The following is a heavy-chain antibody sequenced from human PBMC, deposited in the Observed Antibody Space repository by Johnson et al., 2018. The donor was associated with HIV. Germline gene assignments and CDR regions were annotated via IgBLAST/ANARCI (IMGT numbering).Heavy chain of an antibody. CDR1: GFTFTDYY. D-gene: IGHD6-19*01. V-gene: IGHV3-11*04. CDR3: ARIPGSGWEHDAFDI. Sequence: QVQLVESGGGLVTPGGSLRLSCAASGFTFTDYYMSWIRQAPGKGLEWVSYISSSGSNIFYADSVQGRFTISRDNAKNSLYLQMNSLRAEDTAVYYCARIPGSGWEHDAFDIWGQGTMVTVSS. J-gene: IGHJ3*02. CDR2: ISSSGSNI.